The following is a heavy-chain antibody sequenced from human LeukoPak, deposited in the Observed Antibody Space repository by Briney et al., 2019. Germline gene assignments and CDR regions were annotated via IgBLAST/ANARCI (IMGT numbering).Heavy chain of an antibody. CDR1: GGSCDDYY. J-gene: IGHJ5*02. CDR2: IHPSGIF. D-gene: IGHD5-24*01. V-gene: IGHV4-34*01. Sequence: SETLSLTCAVYGGSCDDYYCSWIRQPPGKGLEWIGEIHPSGIFYYNSSLVSRVSISIDTSKSQFSLRLTSVTAADTAFYYCARGRDRSKAGDRWGQGSLVTVCS. CDR3: ARGRDRSKAGDR.